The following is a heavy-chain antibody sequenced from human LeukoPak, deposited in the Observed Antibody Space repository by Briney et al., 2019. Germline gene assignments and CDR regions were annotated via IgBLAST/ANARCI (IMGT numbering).Heavy chain of an antibody. J-gene: IGHJ4*02. CDR3: VQRGGY. CDR2: IYWNDDK. V-gene: IGHV2-5*01. Sequence: SGPTLVNSSPTLTLTCTFSGFSLITGGAGVGWVRQSPGKALEWLALIYWNDDKRYSPSLESMLTITKDTSKNQVVLTMTNMEPVDSATYYCVQRGGYWGQGTLVTVSS. D-gene: IGHD3-16*01. CDR1: GFSLITGGAG.